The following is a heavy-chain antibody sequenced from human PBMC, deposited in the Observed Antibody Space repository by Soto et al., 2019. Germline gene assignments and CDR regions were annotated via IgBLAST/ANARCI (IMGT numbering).Heavy chain of an antibody. CDR2: ISAYNGNT. CDR1: GYTFTSYG. Sequence: GASVKVSCKAPGYTFTSYGISWVRQAPGQGLEWMGWISAYNGNTNYAQKLQGRVTMTTDTSTSTAYLQWSSLKASDTAMYYCARRNDYSNYDYYYYGMDVWGQGTTVTVSS. V-gene: IGHV1-18*01. CDR3: ARRNDYSNYDYYYYGMDV. D-gene: IGHD4-4*01. J-gene: IGHJ6*02.